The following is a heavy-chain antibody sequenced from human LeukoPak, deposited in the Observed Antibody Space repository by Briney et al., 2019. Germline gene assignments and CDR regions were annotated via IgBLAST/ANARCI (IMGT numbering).Heavy chain of an antibody. Sequence: SETLSLTCTVSGGSISGYYWSWIRQPAGKGLECIGRIYTSGRTNYNPSLKSRVTMSVDTSKNQFSLKLSSVTAADTAVYYCARDRDSRGLDYWGQGTLVTVSS. J-gene: IGHJ4*02. CDR2: IYTSGRT. V-gene: IGHV4-4*07. D-gene: IGHD6-13*01. CDR3: ARDRDSRGLDY. CDR1: GGSISGYY.